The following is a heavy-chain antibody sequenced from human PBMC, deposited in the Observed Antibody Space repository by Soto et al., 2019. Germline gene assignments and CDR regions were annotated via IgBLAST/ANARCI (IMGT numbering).Heavy chain of an antibody. V-gene: IGHV1-3*01. Sequence: ASVKVSCKASGYTFTSYARHWVRQAPGQRLEWMGWINAGNGNTKYSQKFQGRVTITRDTSASTAYMELSRLRSDDTAVYYCARGHLITIFGVVIFDPWGQGTLLTVSS. CDR3: ARGHLITIFGVVIFDP. CDR1: GYTFTSYA. J-gene: IGHJ5*02. CDR2: INAGNGNT. D-gene: IGHD3-3*01.